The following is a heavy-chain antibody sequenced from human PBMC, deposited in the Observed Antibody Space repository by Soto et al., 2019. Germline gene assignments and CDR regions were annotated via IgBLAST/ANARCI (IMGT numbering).Heavy chain of an antibody. Sequence: QVQLQESGPGLVKPSQTLSLTCTVSGGSISSGGSYWSWIRQHPGKGLDWMGYIYHSGSTYYNPSLKRRVTISVDTSNNQCSLNLSPVTAADTAVYSCARVRGRDERGYWFDPWGQGTLVTVSS. CDR1: GGSISSGGSY. V-gene: IGHV4-31*03. J-gene: IGHJ5*02. CDR3: ARVRGRDERGYWFDP. CDR2: IYHSGST. D-gene: IGHD1-1*01.